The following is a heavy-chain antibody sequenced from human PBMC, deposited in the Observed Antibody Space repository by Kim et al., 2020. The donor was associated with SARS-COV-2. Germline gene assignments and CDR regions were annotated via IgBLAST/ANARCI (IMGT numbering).Heavy chain of an antibody. Sequence: GGSLRLSCAASGFTFSSYSMNWVRQAPGKGLEWVSSISSSSSYIYYADSVKGRFTISRDNAKNSLYLQMNSLRAEDTAVYYCAREGLPSYDSSGYYLEGGKFDYWGQGTLVTVSS. J-gene: IGHJ4*02. D-gene: IGHD3-22*01. V-gene: IGHV3-21*01. CDR3: AREGLPSYDSSGYYLEGGKFDY. CDR2: ISSSSSYI. CDR1: GFTFSSYS.